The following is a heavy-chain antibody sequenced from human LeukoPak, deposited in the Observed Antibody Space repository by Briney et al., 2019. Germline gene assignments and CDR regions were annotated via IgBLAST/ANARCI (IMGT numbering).Heavy chain of an antibody. V-gene: IGHV3-74*01. Sequence: GGSLRLSCAASGFTFNNYWMHWVRQAPGKGLVWVSHINTDGSSTSYADSVKGRFTISRDNAKNTLYLQMNSLRDEDTAVYFCARANYGGNVYDYWGQGTLVTVSS. CDR1: GFTFNNYW. CDR3: ARANYGGNVYDY. CDR2: INTDGSST. D-gene: IGHD4-23*01. J-gene: IGHJ4*02.